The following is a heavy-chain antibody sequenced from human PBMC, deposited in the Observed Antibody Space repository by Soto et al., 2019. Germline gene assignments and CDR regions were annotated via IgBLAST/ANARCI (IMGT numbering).Heavy chain of an antibody. V-gene: IGHV4-59*01. J-gene: IGHJ4*02. CDR1: GGSISSYY. CDR2: IYYSGST. D-gene: IGHD6-13*01. CDR3: ARGPSIAAASPLDY. Sequence: PSETLSLTCTVSGGSISSYYWSWIRQPPGKGLEWIGYIYYSGSTNCNPSLKSRVTISVDTSKNQFSLKLSSVTAADTAVYYCARGPSIAAASPLDYWGQGTLVTVSS.